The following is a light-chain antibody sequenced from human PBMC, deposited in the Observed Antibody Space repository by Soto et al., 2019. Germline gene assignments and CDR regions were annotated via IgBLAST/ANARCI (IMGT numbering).Light chain of an antibody. CDR2: KDS. CDR1: ALPKQY. J-gene: IGLJ2*01. CDR3: QSADSSGTYGDVV. V-gene: IGLV3-25*03. Sequence: SYELTQPPSVSVSPGQTARITCSGDALPKQYAYWYQQKPGQAPVLVIYKDSERPSGNPERFSGSSSGTTVTLTISGVQAEDEADYYCQSADSSGTYGDVVFGGGTKLTVL.